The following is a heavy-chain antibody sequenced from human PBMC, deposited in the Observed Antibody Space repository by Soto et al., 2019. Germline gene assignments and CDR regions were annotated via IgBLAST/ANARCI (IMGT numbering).Heavy chain of an antibody. V-gene: IGHV3-48*02. CDR3: ARLYSTSTVSRWFDP. J-gene: IGHJ5*02. CDR2: INSGSTSI. Sequence: EVQLVESGGGLVQPGGSLRLSCAASGFIFSTYSMNWVRQAPGKGLEWISFINSGSTSIYYADSVRGRFTISRDNAANSLFLQMNSLRDEDTAVYYCARLYSTSTVSRWFDPWGQGTLVTVSP. CDR1: GFIFSTYS. D-gene: IGHD6-13*01.